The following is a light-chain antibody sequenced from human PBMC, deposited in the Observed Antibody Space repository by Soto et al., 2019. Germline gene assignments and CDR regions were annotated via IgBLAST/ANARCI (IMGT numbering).Light chain of an antibody. J-gene: IGLJ3*02. CDR3: AAWDDSLNGWV. CDR1: SSNIGSNT. CDR2: SNN. V-gene: IGLV1-44*01. Sequence: QPVLTQPPSASGTPGQRVTISCSGSSSNIGSNTVNWYQQLPGTAPKLLIYSNNQRPSGVPDRFSGSKSGPSASLAISGLQSEDEADYYCAAWDDSLNGWVFGGGTKVTVL.